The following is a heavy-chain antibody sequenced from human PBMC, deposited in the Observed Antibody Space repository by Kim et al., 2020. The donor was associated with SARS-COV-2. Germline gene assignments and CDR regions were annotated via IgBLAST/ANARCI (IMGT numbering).Heavy chain of an antibody. D-gene: IGHD2-21*01. V-gene: IGHV4-59*01. J-gene: IGHJ3*02. CDR3: ARWSESLWAFDI. Sequence: NYNPSLNSRVTTSVDTPKNQFSLKLNSVTAADTAVYYCARWSESLWAFDIWGQGTMVTVSS.